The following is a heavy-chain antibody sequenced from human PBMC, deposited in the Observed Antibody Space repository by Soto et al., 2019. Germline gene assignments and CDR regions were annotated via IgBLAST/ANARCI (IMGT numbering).Heavy chain of an antibody. J-gene: IGHJ4*02. CDR1: GGSFSCYY. Sequence: SETLSLTCAVYGGSFSCYYWSWIRQPPGKGLEWIGSIYYSGSTYHNPSLKSRVTMSVDTSKNHFSLKLISVTTADTAVYFCAREGNLGRWIQPLDSWGQGTLVTVSS. V-gene: IGHV4-34*11. D-gene: IGHD2-2*03. CDR2: IYYSGST. CDR3: AREGNLGRWIQPLDS.